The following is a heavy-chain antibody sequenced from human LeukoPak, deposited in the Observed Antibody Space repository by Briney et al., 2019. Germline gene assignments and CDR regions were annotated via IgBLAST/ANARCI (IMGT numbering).Heavy chain of an antibody. D-gene: IGHD3-10*01. Sequence: ASVKVSCKASGYTFNSYYMHWVRQAPGQGLEWMGIINPSGGSTSYAQKFQGRVTMTRDMSTSTLYMELSSLRSEDTAVYYCARDYYGSGWPRNDAFDIWGQGTMVTVSS. J-gene: IGHJ3*02. V-gene: IGHV1-46*02. CDR1: GYTFNSYY. CDR2: INPSGGST. CDR3: ARDYYGSGWPRNDAFDI.